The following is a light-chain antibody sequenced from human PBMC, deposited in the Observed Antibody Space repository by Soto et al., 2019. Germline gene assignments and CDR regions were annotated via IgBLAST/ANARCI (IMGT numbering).Light chain of an antibody. CDR2: DVS. V-gene: IGLV2-11*01. J-gene: IGLJ3*02. CDR1: SSDLGDYNS. Sequence: QSALTQPPSVSGSPGQSVTISCTGTSSDLGDYNSVSWYQQHPGKAPKLMIYDVSKRPSGVPDRFSGSKSGNTASLTVSGLQAEDEADYYCCSYAGSYTLVFGGGTKLTVL. CDR3: CSYAGSYTLV.